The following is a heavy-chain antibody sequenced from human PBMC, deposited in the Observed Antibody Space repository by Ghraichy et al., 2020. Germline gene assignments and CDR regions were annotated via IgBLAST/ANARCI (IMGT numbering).Heavy chain of an antibody. J-gene: IGHJ4*02. D-gene: IGHD6-13*01. V-gene: IGHV1-69*13. CDR2: IIPIFGTA. Sequence: SVKVSCKASGGTFSSYAISWVRQAPGQGLEWMGGIIPIFGTANYAQKFQGRVTITADESTSTAYMELSSLRSEDTAVYYCARDISSSDPPPLWGQGTLVTVSS. CDR1: GGTFSSYA. CDR3: ARDISSSDPPPL.